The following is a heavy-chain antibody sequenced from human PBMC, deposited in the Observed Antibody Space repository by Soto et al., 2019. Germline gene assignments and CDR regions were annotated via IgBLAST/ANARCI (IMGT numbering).Heavy chain of an antibody. V-gene: IGHV1-69*01. Sequence: QVQLVQSGAEVKKPGSSVKVSCKASGDSFNIYTVSWVRQAPGQGLEWMGGIIPFFGTPNYAQRFQGRVTISADESTGTAYMQMSSLKSENTVGYYCARDWGDGFKMHLFDIWGLGTMVTVSS. CDR3: ARDWGDGFKMHLFDI. D-gene: IGHD3-10*01. J-gene: IGHJ3*02. CDR1: GDSFNIYT. CDR2: IIPFFGTP.